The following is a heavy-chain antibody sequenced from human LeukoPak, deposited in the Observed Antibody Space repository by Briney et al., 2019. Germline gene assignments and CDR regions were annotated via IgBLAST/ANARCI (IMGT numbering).Heavy chain of an antibody. CDR1: GFSFSHYG. CDR3: ARDDSGDGYN. D-gene: IGHD5-24*01. Sequence: GGSLRLSCAASGFSFSHYGMDWVRQAPGKGLEWVSSISSSSGYIYYADSVKGRFTISRDNAKNSLYLQMNSLRAEDTAVYYCARDDSGDGYNWGQGTLVTVSS. CDR2: ISSSSGYI. V-gene: IGHV3-21*01. J-gene: IGHJ4*02.